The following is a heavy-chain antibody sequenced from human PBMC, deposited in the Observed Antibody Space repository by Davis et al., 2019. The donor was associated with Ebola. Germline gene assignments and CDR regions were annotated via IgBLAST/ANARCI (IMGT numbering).Heavy chain of an antibody. J-gene: IGHJ4*02. CDR1: GGSFSGYY. Sequence: MPSETLSLTCAVYGGSFSGYYWSWIRQPPGKGLEWIGEIHHSGSTNYNPSLKSRVTISVDTSKNQFSLKLSSVTAADTAVYYCARGPRVGALFDYWGQGTLVTVSA. V-gene: IGHV4-34*01. CDR3: ARGPRVGALFDY. D-gene: IGHD1-26*01. CDR2: IHHSGST.